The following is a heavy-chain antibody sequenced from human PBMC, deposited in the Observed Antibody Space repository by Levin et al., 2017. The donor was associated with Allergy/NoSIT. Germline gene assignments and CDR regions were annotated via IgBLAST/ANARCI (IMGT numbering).Heavy chain of an antibody. D-gene: IGHD3-10*01. J-gene: IGHJ3*02. CDR1: GDRVSSNSAA. CDR3: ARGLLNVGRSDAFDI. V-gene: IGHV6-1*01. Sequence: SQTLSLTCDISGDRVSSNSAAWNWFRQSPSRGLEWLGRTYYRSKWYNDYAVSVKSRITINPDTSKNQFSLQLNSVTPEDTAVDYCARGLLNVGRSDAFDIWGQGTMVTVSA. CDR2: TYYRSKWYN.